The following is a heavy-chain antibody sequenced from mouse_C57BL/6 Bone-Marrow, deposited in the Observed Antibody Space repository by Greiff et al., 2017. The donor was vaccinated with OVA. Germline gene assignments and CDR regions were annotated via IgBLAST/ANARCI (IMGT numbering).Heavy chain of an antibody. Sequence: EVNVVESGGGLVQSGRSLRLSCATSGFTFSDFYMEWVRQAPGKGLEWIAASRNKANDYTTEYSASVKGRFIVSRDTSQSILYLQMNALRAEDTAIYYCARDETGFFAYWGQGTLVTVSA. CDR1: GFTFSDFY. D-gene: IGHD4-1*01. CDR3: ARDETGFFAY. V-gene: IGHV7-1*01. CDR2: SRNKANDYTT. J-gene: IGHJ3*01.